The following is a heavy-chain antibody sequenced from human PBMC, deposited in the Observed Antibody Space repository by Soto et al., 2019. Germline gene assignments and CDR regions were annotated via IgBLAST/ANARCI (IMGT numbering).Heavy chain of an antibody. D-gene: IGHD3-10*01. V-gene: IGHV4-30-4*01. CDR2: IYYSGST. J-gene: IGHJ6*02. Sequence: PSETLSLTCTVSGGSISSGDYYWSWIRQPPGKGLEWIGYIYYSGSTYYNPSLKSRVTISVDTSKNQFSLKLSSVTAADTAVYYCARVTMVRGVIITRGGYNYYYGMDVWGQGTTVTV. CDR1: GGSISSGDYY. CDR3: ARVTMVRGVIITRGGYNYYYGMDV.